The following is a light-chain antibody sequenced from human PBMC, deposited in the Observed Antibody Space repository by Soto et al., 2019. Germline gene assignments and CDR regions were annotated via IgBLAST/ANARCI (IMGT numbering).Light chain of an antibody. J-gene: IGLJ2*01. V-gene: IGLV1-40*01. Sequence: QPVLTQPPSVSGAPGQRVTISCTGSSSNIGAGYDVHWYQQLPGTAPKLLIYGNNNRPSGVPDRFSGSKSGTSASLGITGLQADDEADYYCQSYDSSLSGSVFGGGTKVTVL. CDR2: GNN. CDR3: QSYDSSLSGSV. CDR1: SSNIGAGYD.